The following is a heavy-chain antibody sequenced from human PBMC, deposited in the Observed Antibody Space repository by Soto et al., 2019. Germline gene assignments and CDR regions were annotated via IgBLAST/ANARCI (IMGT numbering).Heavy chain of an antibody. J-gene: IGHJ4*02. V-gene: IGHV4-31*03. CDR3: ARGSWSGYYTGHYFDY. D-gene: IGHD3-3*01. CDR1: GGSISSGGYY. CDR2: IYYSGST. Sequence: SHTCPVSGGSISSGGYYWSWVRQHPGKGLEWIGYIYYSGSTYYNPSLKSRVTISVDTSKNQFSLKLSSVTAADTAVYYCARGSWSGYYTGHYFDYWGQGTLVTVSS.